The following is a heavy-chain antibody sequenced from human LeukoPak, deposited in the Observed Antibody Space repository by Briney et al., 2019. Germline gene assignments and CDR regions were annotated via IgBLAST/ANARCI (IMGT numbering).Heavy chain of an antibody. V-gene: IGHV4-61*02. CDR1: GGSIRSGSYY. CDR2: VHTSGST. CDR3: ARRRWGDDELVGYY. D-gene: IGHD2-15*01. J-gene: IGHJ4*02. Sequence: SETLSLTCTVSGGSIRSGSYYWSWIRQAAGKGLEWIGRVHTSGSTNYNPSLESRVTISVDMSKNQFSLKLSSVAAADTAVYYCARRRWGDDELVGYYWGQGTLVTVSS.